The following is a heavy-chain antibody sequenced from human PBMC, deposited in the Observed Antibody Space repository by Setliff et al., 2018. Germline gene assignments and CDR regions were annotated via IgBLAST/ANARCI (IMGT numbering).Heavy chain of an antibody. J-gene: IGHJ3*02. Sequence: GGSLRLSCAASGITFKNAWMTWVRQAPGKGLEWVSSSSSTGRYTFYADSVKGRFTVSKDNAKNSLYLEMNSLRAEDTAVYYCARAGGGHIVVATFDFDIWGQGTKVTISS. CDR2: SSSTGRYT. V-gene: IGHV3-21*01. D-gene: IGHD2-21*01. CDR3: ARAGGGHIVVATFDFDI. CDR1: GITFKNAW.